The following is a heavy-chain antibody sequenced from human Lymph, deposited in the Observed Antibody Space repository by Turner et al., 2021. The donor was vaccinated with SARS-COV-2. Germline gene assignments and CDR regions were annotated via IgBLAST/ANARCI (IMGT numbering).Heavy chain of an antibody. CDR1: GIIVSRKY. Sequence: EVQLVETGGGLIQPGGSLRLSCAASGIIVSRKYMNWVRQAPGKGLELVSVIYSGGTTYYAYSVKGRFTISRDNSKNTLYLQMNSLRVEDTAVYYCARDLGTYGMDVWGQGTTVTVSS. J-gene: IGHJ6*02. D-gene: IGHD6-13*01. CDR3: ARDLGTYGMDV. V-gene: IGHV3-53*02. CDR2: IYSGGTT.